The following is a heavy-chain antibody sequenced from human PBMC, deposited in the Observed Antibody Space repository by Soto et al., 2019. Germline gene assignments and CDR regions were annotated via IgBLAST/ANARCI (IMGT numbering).Heavy chain of an antibody. J-gene: IGHJ4*02. V-gene: IGHV3-23*01. CDR3: AKDRGITSVLATAGYDC. CDR1: GFPFSSYA. D-gene: IGHD3-10*01. Sequence: EVHLSESGGQLEQRGGSPRLSCAASGFPFSSYAMSWVRQATGKGPEWVSAISGSGDKTFYADSVKGRFIISRDSSRDTLYLQMNSLRVEDTAVYYCAKDRGITSVLATAGYDCWGQVTLGNVSS. CDR2: ISGSGDKT.